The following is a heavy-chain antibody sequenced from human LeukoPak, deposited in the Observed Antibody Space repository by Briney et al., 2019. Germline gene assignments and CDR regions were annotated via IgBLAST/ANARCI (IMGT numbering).Heavy chain of an antibody. J-gene: IGHJ4*02. V-gene: IGHV3-74*01. CDR3: ARSFGGTYYFEY. Sequence: PGGSLRLSCAATGFTFSRYWMHWVRQAPGKGLVWVSHINSSGSSTSYADSVKGRFTISRDNAKNTLFLQMHSLRADDTAVYFCARSFGGTYYFEYWGQGKLVTVSS. CDR2: INSSGSST. CDR1: GFTFSRYW. D-gene: IGHD1-26*01.